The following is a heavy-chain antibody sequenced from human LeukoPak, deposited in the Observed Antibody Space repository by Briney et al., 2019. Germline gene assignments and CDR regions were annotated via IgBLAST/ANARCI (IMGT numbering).Heavy chain of an antibody. Sequence: GGSLRLSCAASGFTFSSYEMNWVRQAPGKGLEWVSDISRSGSTIYYADSVKGRFTISRDISKNTLYLQMNSLRAEDTAVYYCAKSGGEDSGWYTYYYYYYYMDVWGKGTTVTVSS. CDR3: AKSGGEDSGWYTYYYYYYYMDV. CDR1: GFTFSSYE. V-gene: IGHV3-48*03. J-gene: IGHJ6*03. D-gene: IGHD6-19*01. CDR2: ISRSGSTI.